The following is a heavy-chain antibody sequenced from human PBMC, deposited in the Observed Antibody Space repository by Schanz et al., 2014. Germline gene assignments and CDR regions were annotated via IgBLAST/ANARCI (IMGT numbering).Heavy chain of an antibody. D-gene: IGHD3-10*01. CDR3: ARGSPENMIRGELDY. V-gene: IGHV1-18*01. CDR1: GYTFTSHG. CDR2: ITAYNGNT. Sequence: QVQLVQSGAEVKKPGASVKVSCKASGYTFTSHGISWVRQAPGQGLEWMGWITAYNGNTNYAQKFQGWVTMTRDTSTDTAYLELTSLRSEDTAVYYCARGSPENMIRGELDYWGQGTLXTVSS. J-gene: IGHJ4*02.